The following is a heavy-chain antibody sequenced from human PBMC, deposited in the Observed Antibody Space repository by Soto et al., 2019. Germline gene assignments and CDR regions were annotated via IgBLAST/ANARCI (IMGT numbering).Heavy chain of an antibody. Sequence: EVQLVESGGVSVQPGGSLRLSCAASGFSLSNYWMHWVRQAPGKGLVWVSRINIDGSTTTYADSVKGRFTISRDNAKNTLYLQMNSLRDEDMAVYYCVRIRRGDGYTFGYWGQGTLVTVPS. J-gene: IGHJ4*02. CDR1: GFSLSNYW. CDR2: INIDGSTT. V-gene: IGHV3-74*01. CDR3: VRIRRGDGYTFGY. D-gene: IGHD5-12*01.